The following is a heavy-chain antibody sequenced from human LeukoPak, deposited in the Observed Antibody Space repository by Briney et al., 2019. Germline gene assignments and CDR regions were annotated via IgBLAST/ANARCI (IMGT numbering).Heavy chain of an antibody. CDR1: GGSISSGGYY. D-gene: IGHD3/OR15-3a*01. Sequence: SETLSLTCTVSGGSISSGGYYWSWIRQHPGKGLEWIGYIYYSGSTYYNPSLKSRVTISVDTSKNQFSLKLSSVTAADTAVYYCARASMILGAFDIWGQGTIVTVSS. CDR2: IYYSGST. J-gene: IGHJ3*02. V-gene: IGHV4-31*03. CDR3: ARASMILGAFDI.